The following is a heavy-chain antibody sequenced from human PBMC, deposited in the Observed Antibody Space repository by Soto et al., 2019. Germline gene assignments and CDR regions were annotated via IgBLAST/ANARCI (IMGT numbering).Heavy chain of an antibody. CDR1: GDSVSSAARA. D-gene: IGHD3-16*01. CDR3: ARDRPAMGADY. CDR2: VYYSGRT. V-gene: IGHV4-61*08. Sequence: QAQRQESGPGLVKPSESLSLTCNVFGDSVSSAARAWTWVRKPPGKGLEWIAYVYYSGRTEYNPSLGGRASMSIEASKNQFSLRLYSVTAADTAVYYCARDRPAMGADYWSRGTLVTVSS. J-gene: IGHJ4*02.